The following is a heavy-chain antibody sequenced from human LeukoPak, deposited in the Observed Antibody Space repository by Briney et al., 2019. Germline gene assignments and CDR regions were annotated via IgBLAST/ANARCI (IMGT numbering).Heavy chain of an antibody. CDR1: GFTFSSYA. Sequence: GGSLRLSCAASGFTFSSYAMSWVRQAPGKGLEWVSAISGSGGSTYYADSVKGRFTISRDNSKNTLYLQMNSLRAEGTAVYYCAKDRDPEHSSRTGAYWGQGTLVTVSS. CDR2: ISGSGGST. CDR3: AKDRDPEHSSRTGAY. J-gene: IGHJ4*02. V-gene: IGHV3-23*01. D-gene: IGHD6-13*01.